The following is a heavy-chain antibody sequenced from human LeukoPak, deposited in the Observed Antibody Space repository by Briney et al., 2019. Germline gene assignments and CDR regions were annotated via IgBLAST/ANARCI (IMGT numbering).Heavy chain of an antibody. J-gene: IGHJ4*02. CDR1: SGSISSSNYY. CDR2: IYYSGST. Sequence: PSETLSLTCTVSSGSISSSNYYWGWIRQPPGKGLEWIGNIYYSGSTYCNPSLKSRVTMSVDTSQNHFSLKLSSVTAADTAVYYCARGRSYFDYWGQGTLVTVSS. CDR3: ARGRSYFDY. V-gene: IGHV4-39*02.